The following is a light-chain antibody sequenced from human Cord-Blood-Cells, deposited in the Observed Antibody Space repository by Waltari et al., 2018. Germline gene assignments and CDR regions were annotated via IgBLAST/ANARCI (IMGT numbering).Light chain of an antibody. J-gene: IGLJ1*01. CDR1: SSDVGGYNY. CDR2: DVS. V-gene: IGLV2-14*01. Sequence: QSALTQPASVSGSPGQSITISCTGTSSDVGGYNYFSWYQQHPGKAPKLMIYDVSNRPSGVSNRFSGSKSGNTASLTISGLQAEDEADYYCSSYTSSSTFFGTGTKVTVL. CDR3: SSYTSSSTF.